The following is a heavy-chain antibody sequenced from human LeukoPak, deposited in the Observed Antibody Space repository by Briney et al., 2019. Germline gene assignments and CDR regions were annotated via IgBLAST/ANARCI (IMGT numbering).Heavy chain of an antibody. J-gene: IGHJ4*02. Sequence: GGSLRLSCAASGFTFSSYEMNWIRQAPGKGLEWVSYISSSGSTIYYADSVKGRFTISRDNAKNSLYLQMNSLRAEDTAVYYCAPQGGVIAAAGIAPSDYFDYWGQGTLVTVSS. V-gene: IGHV3-48*03. CDR2: ISSSGSTI. CDR1: GFTFSSYE. CDR3: APQGGVIAAAGIAPSDYFDY. D-gene: IGHD6-13*01.